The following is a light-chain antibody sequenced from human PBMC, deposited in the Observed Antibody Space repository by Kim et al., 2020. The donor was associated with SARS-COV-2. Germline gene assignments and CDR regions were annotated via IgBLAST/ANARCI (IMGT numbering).Light chain of an antibody. Sequence: SSELTQDPAVSVALGQTVRITCHGDSLRTYYATWYQQKPRQAPVLVIYGRNSRPSGIPDRFSGSASGNTASLTISGAQAEDEADFYCQSRDSGGNVVFGGGDKVNVL. J-gene: IGLJ2*01. CDR2: GRN. CDR1: SLRTYY. V-gene: IGLV3-19*01. CDR3: QSRDSGGNVV.